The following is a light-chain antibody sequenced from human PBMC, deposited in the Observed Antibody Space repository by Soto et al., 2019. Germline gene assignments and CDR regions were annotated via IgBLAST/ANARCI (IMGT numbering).Light chain of an antibody. J-gene: IGKJ4*01. CDR2: AAS. Sequence: DIQLTQSPSFLSASVGDRVTITCQASQGISSYLAWYQQKPGKTPKLLIYAASTLQSGVPSRFSGSGFGTEFTLTISSLQPEDFATYYCQQLNSYPLTFGGGTKVEIK. CDR3: QQLNSYPLT. CDR1: QGISSY. V-gene: IGKV1-9*01.